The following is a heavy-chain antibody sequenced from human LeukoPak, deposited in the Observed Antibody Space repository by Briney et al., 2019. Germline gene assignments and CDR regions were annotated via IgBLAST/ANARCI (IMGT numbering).Heavy chain of an antibody. Sequence: VQVSCKASGGTFSSYAISWVRQAPGQGLEWMGGIIPIFGTANYAQKFQGRVTITADESTSTAYMELSSLRSEDTAVYYCARARCGGDCYGQGYWFDPWGQGTLVTVSS. D-gene: IGHD2-21*02. CDR1: GGTFSSYA. V-gene: IGHV1-69*13. J-gene: IGHJ5*02. CDR3: ARARCGGDCYGQGYWFDP. CDR2: IIPIFGTA.